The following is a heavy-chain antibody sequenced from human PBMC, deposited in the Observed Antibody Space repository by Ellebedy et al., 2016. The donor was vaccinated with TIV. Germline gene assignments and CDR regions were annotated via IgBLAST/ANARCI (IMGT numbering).Heavy chain of an antibody. Sequence: GESLKISCAASGFTFSNYAMSWVRQAPGKGLEWVSSISSSSSYIFYADSVKGRFTVSRDNAENSLYLQMNGLRAEDTAVYYCARYGFESSRSYIDQWGQGTLVTVSS. V-gene: IGHV3-21*01. CDR3: ARYGFESSRSYIDQ. CDR1: GFTFSNYA. J-gene: IGHJ4*02. CDR2: ISSSSSYI. D-gene: IGHD3-16*01.